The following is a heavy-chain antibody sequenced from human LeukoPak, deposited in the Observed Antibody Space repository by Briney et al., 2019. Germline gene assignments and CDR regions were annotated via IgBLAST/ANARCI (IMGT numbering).Heavy chain of an antibody. CDR2: IYYSGST. J-gene: IGHJ2*01. D-gene: IGHD7-27*01. V-gene: IGHV4-31*03. CDR1: GGSISSGGYY. CDR3: ARGGAGDWGSDYWYFDL. Sequence: SETLSLTCTVSGGSISSGGYYWSWIRQHPGKGLEWIGYIYYSGSTNYNPSLKSRVTISVDTSKNQFSLKLSSVTAADTAVYYCARGGAGDWGSDYWYFDLWGRGTLVTVSS.